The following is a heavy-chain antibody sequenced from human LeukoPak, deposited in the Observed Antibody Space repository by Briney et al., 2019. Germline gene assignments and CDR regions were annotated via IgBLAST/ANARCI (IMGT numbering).Heavy chain of an antibody. J-gene: IGHJ1*01. CDR1: GYTFTTYG. CDR3: ARDPAIAVAGKGYFQH. D-gene: IGHD6-19*01. Sequence: ASVKVSCKASGYTFTTYGISWVRQAPGQGLEWMGWISPYNGNTNCAQKLRGRVTMTTDTSTSTAYMELRSLRSDDTAVYYCARDPAIAVAGKGYFQHWGQGTLVTVSS. V-gene: IGHV1-18*01. CDR2: ISPYNGNT.